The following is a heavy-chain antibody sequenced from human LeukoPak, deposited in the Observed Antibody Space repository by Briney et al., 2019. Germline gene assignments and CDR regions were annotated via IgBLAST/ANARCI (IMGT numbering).Heavy chain of an antibody. D-gene: IGHD3-10*01. CDR1: GGSISSYY. Sequence: PSETLSLTCTVSGGSISSYYWSWIRQPPGKGLEWIGYIYYSGSTNYNPSPKSRVTISVDTSKNQFSLKLSSVTAADTAVYYCARRGYGSGSFNRYYFDYWGQGNLVTVSS. J-gene: IGHJ4*02. V-gene: IGHV4-59*08. CDR2: IYYSGST. CDR3: ARRGYGSGSFNRYYFDY.